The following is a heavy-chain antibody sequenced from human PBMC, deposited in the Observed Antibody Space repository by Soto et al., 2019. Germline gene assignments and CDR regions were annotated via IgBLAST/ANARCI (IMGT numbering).Heavy chain of an antibody. D-gene: IGHD2-8*02. CDR1: GGSFSGYY. CDR3: ARDKITGLFDY. V-gene: IGHV4-34*01. J-gene: IGHJ4*02. CDR2: INHSGST. Sequence: PSETLSLTCAVYGGSFSGYYWSWIRQPPGKGLEWIGEINHSGSTNYNPSLKSRVTISVDTSKNQFSLKLTSATAADTAVYYCARDKITGLFDYWGQGTMVTSPQ.